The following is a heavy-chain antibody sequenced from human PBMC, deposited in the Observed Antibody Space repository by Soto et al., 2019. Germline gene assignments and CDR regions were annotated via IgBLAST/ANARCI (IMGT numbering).Heavy chain of an antibody. Sequence: PSETLSLTCSVSGASIAGSSYWSWIRQPAGKGLEWIGRFSLSGTTNYSPSLRSRVTMSADVSKNQFSLRLTSVTAADTALYYCARGMTPPGAPAWYYFDSWGQGTRVTVS. CDR2: FSLSGTT. CDR3: ARGMTPPGAPAWYYFDS. D-gene: IGHD2-8*02. CDR1: GASIAGSSY. J-gene: IGHJ4*02. V-gene: IGHV4-4*07.